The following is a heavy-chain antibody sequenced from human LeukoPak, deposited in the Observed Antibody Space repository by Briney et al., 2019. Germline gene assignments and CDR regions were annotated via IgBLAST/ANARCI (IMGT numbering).Heavy chain of an antibody. CDR1: GYTFTNYY. CDR3: ATSLYCSSTNCYALYFQH. Sequence: ASVKVSCKASGYTFTNYYMHCVRQAPGQGLEWMGIINPSGGSTSYAQKFQGRVTMTRDTSISTAYMELSRLRSDDTAVYYCATSLYCSSTNCYALYFQHWGQGTLVTVSS. D-gene: IGHD2-2*01. V-gene: IGHV1-46*01. CDR2: INPSGGST. J-gene: IGHJ1*01.